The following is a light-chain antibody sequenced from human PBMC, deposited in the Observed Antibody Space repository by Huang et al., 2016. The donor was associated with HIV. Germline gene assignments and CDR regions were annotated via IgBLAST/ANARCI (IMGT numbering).Light chain of an antibody. Sequence: EIVLTQSPATLSLSPGERATLSCRASQSVSSYLAWYQQKPGQAPRLLIYDASNRATGISARFSGSGSGTDFTLTISSLEPEDFAVYYCQQRSNWPFTFGGGTNVEIK. CDR1: QSVSSY. J-gene: IGKJ4*01. CDR3: QQRSNWPFT. V-gene: IGKV3-11*01. CDR2: DAS.